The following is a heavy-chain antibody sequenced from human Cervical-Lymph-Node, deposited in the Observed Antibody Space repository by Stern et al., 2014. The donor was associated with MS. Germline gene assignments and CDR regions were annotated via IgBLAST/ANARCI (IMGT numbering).Heavy chain of an antibody. V-gene: IGHV3-30-3*01. Sequence: QVQLGESGGGVVQPGRSLRLSWVASGFTFRNYAMQWVRKAPGKGLAWLSVTSDDGAKNYYADSVMCRFTVSRNNSKITLYLQISSLRPDDTATYYCARSAHSDYWCQGSLVIVSS. D-gene: IGHD3-3*02. CDR1: GFTFRNYA. CDR2: TSDDGAKN. CDR3: ARSAHSDY. J-gene: IGHJ4*02.